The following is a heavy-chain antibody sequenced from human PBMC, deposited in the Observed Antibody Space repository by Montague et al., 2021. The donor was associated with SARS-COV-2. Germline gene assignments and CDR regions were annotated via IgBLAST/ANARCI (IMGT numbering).Heavy chain of an antibody. CDR3: ARAAPWSFRDILTGYYYYYGMDV. V-gene: IGHV4-31*11. CDR1: GGSFSNYY. J-gene: IGHJ6*02. CDR2: IYYSGST. Sequence: TLSLTCAISGGSFSNYYWSWIRQHPGKGLEWIGYIYYSGSTYYNPSLKSRVTISVDTSKNQFSLKLSSVTAADTAVYYCARAAPWSFRDILTGYYYYYGMDVWGQGTAVPVSS. D-gene: IGHD3-9*01.